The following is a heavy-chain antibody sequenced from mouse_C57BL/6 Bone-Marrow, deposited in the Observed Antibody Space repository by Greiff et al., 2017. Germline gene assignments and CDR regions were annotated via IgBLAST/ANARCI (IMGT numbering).Heavy chain of an antibody. V-gene: IGHV14-4*01. CDR3: TTPMDGSSSWDY. J-gene: IGHJ4*01. D-gene: IGHD1-1*01. Sequence: VQLQQSGAELVRPGASVKLSCTASGFNIKDDYMHLVKQRPEQGLEWIGWIDPENGDTEYASKFQGKATITADTSSNTAYLQLSSLTSEDTAVYYCTTPMDGSSSWDYWGQGTSVTVSS. CDR2: IDPENGDT. CDR1: GFNIKDDY.